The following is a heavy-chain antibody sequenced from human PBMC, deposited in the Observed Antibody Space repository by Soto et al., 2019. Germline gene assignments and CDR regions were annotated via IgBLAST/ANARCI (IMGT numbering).Heavy chain of an antibody. CDR3: ASQSIAVAQGAFDI. J-gene: IGHJ3*02. V-gene: IGHV1-46*03. D-gene: IGHD6-19*01. CDR2: INPSGGST. CDR1: GDRFTSYY. Sequence: PVEVSCTACGDRFTSYYMHCVRQNPGQGLEWMGIINPSGGSTSDAQKFQGRVTMTRDTATSTVYMELSSLRSEDTAVYYCASQSIAVAQGAFDIWGQGTMVTVS.